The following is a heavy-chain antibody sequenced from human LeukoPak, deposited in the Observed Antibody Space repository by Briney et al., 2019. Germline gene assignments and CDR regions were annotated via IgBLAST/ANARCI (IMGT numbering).Heavy chain of an antibody. CDR1: GYTFTSYD. CDR3: AAIMVVTAGVAFNI. V-gene: IGHV1-8*01. Sequence: GASVKVSCKASGYTFTSYDINWVRQATGQGLEWMGWMSPNSDNRGYEQNFQGRVTMTMDTSMSTAYMELSSLRSEDTAVYYCAAIMVVTAGVAFNIWGQGTMVTVSS. J-gene: IGHJ3*02. D-gene: IGHD2-21*02. CDR2: MSPNSDNR.